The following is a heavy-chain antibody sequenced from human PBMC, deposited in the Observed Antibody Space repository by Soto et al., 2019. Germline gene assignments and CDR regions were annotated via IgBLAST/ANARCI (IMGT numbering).Heavy chain of an antibody. CDR1: GGSISSGDYH. CDR3: ARGVATVTTYWFDP. CDR2: IYYSGST. D-gene: IGHD4-4*01. V-gene: IGHV4-30-4*01. J-gene: IGHJ5*02. Sequence: SETLSLTCTVSGGSISSGDYHWSWIRQPPGKGLEWIGYIYYSGSTYYNPSIKSRVTISVDTSKNQLSLKLSSVTAADTAVYYCARGVATVTTYWFDPWGQGTLVTVSS.